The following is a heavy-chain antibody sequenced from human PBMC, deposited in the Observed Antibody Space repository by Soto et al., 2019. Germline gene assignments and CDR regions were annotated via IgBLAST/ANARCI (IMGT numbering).Heavy chain of an antibody. Sequence: TGGSLRLSCAASGFTFNIYAMSWVRQAPGKGLEWVSGINWNGGSTGYADSVKGRFTISRDNAKNSLYLQMNSLRAEDTALYYCARDLYSSSWRGPQRITMIDADYYYYYGMDVWGQGTTVTVSS. CDR2: INWNGGST. D-gene: IGHD6-13*01. CDR1: GFTFNIYA. CDR3: ARDLYSSSWRGPQRITMIDADYYYYYGMDV. V-gene: IGHV3-20*04. J-gene: IGHJ6*02.